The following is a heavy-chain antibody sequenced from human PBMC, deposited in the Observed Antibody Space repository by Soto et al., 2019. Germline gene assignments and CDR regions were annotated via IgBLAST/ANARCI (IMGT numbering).Heavy chain of an antibody. V-gene: IGHV3-23*01. Sequence: EVQLLESGGGLVQPGGSLRLSCAASGFTFSTYAVTWVRQAPGKGLEWVATISGSGGSTYYADSVKGRFTISRDNSKKTLYLQMNSLRAEETAVYYWEKDQGSSWYAIDSWGQGTLVTVSS. CDR3: EKDQGSSWYAIDS. D-gene: IGHD6-13*01. CDR2: ISGSGGST. CDR1: GFTFSTYA. J-gene: IGHJ4*02.